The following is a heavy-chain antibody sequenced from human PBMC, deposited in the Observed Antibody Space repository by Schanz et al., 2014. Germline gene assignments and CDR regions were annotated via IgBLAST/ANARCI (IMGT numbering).Heavy chain of an antibody. CDR1: GGTFSSYT. Sequence: QVQLVQSGAEVTKPGSSVKVSCTASGGTFSSYTITWVRQAPGQGLEWMGRVIAVLGVTNSAQNFQGRVTFIADKSTSTAYMELSSLRSDDTAVYYCARAVARGTAFDIWGQGTMVTVSS. CDR2: VIAVLGVT. J-gene: IGHJ3*02. V-gene: IGHV1-69*02. CDR3: ARAVARGTAFDI.